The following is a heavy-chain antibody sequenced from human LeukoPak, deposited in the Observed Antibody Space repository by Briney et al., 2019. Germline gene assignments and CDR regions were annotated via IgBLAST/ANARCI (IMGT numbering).Heavy chain of an antibody. CDR1: GYTFTGYY. CDR3: AREGEEMATITGFDY. V-gene: IGHV1-2*02. J-gene: IGHJ4*02. D-gene: IGHD5-24*01. Sequence: ASVKVSCKASGYTFTGYYMHWVRQAPGQGLEWMGWINPNSGGTNYAQKFQGRVTMTRDTSISTAYMELSRLRSDDTAVYYCAREGEEMATITGFDYWGQGTLVTVSS. CDR2: INPNSGGT.